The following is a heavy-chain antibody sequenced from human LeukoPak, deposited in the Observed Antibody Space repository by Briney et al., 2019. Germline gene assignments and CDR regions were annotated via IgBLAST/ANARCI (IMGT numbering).Heavy chain of an antibody. CDR1: GYSITSSSW. CDR2: IYHSGTT. V-gene: IGHV4-28*03. Sequence: SETLSLTCAVSGYSITSSSWWGWIRQPPGKGLEWIGYIYHSGTTYYNPSLQSRVTISVDTSKNQFSLKLSSVTAADTAVYYCTRARSNRWVGMDVWGQGTTVIVSS. J-gene: IGHJ6*02. CDR3: TRARSNRWVGMDV. D-gene: IGHD6-13*01.